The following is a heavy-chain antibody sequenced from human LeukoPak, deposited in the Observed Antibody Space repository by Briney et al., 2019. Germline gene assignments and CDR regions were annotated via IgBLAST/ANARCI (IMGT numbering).Heavy chain of an antibody. CDR2: VHTTGNL. J-gene: IGHJ6*02. D-gene: IGHD2-15*01. CDR1: GDSITSGIYY. CDR3: AGGPYCSGGTCSFYFYGLDV. V-gene: IGHV4-61*02. Sequence: SQTLSLTCTVSGDSITSGIYYWNWIRQSAERGLEWIGRVHTTGNLDYNPSLKSRVTISEDTSKNQFSLNLSSVTAADTGVYYCAGGPYCSGGTCSFYFYGLDVWGQGTPVTVSS.